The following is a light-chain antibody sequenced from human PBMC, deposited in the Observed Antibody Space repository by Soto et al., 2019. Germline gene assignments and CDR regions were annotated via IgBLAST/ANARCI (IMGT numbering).Light chain of an antibody. V-gene: IGKV1-13*02. CDR3: QQFNSYPLT. Sequence: AIQLTQSPSSLSASVGDRVTITCRASQGISSALAWYQQKPEKAPKLLIYDASSLESGVPSRFSGSGSGTDFTLTISSLQPEDFATYYGQQFNSYPLTFGGGTKVEIK. CDR1: QGISSA. CDR2: DAS. J-gene: IGKJ4*01.